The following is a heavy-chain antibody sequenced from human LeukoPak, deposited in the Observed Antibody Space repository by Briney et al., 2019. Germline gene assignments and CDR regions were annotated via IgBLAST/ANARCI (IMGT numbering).Heavy chain of an antibody. V-gene: IGHV3-30*02. CDR1: GFTFSSYG. Sequence: PGGSLRLSCAASGFTFSSYGMHWARQAPGKGLEWVAFIRYDGSDKYYADSVKGRFTISRDNSKNTLYLQMNSLRAEDTAVYYCAKGYSYGYWTFDYWGQGTLVTVSA. CDR3: AKGYSYGYWTFDY. D-gene: IGHD5-18*01. J-gene: IGHJ4*02. CDR2: IRYDGSDK.